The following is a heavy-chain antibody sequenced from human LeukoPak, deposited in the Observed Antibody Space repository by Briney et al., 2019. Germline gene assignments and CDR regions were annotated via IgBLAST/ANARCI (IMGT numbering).Heavy chain of an antibody. V-gene: IGHV1-69*04. D-gene: IGHD5-18*01. CDR2: IIPVLNIT. CDR1: VGTFSSSA. Sequence: SVKVSCKTSVGTFSSSAITWVRQAPGQGLEWMGRIIPVLNITTYAQKCQGRVTITADTSTSTDYMELSSLRSEEPAVYYCAKDQGLTAPPPSGLDVWGRGTTVIVTS. J-gene: IGHJ6*02. CDR3: AKDQGLTAPPPSGLDV.